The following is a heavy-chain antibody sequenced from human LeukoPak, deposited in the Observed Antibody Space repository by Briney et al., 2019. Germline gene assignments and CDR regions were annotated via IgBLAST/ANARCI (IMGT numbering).Heavy chain of an antibody. CDR2: ISAYNGNT. D-gene: IGHD1-26*01. V-gene: IGHV1-18*01. CDR1: GYTFTSYG. J-gene: IGHJ4*02. CDR3: ARDEWELLRTSSGYFDY. Sequence: ASVKVSCKASGYTFTSYGISWVRQAPGQGLEWMGWISAYNGNTNYAQKLRGRVTMTTDTSTSTAYMELRSLRSDDTAVYYCARDEWELLRTSSGYFDYWGQGTLVTVSS.